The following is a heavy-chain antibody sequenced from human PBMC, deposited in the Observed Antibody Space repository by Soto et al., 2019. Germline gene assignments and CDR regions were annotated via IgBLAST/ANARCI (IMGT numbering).Heavy chain of an antibody. CDR2: IRSSRSYT. V-gene: IGHV3-11*05. Sequence: QAHGKGLEWVAYIRSSRSYTNYADSVKGRFTISRDNAKNSLYLQMNSLRAEDTAVYYCARGRHRYSGYDYVDYWGQGTLVTVSS. CDR3: ARGRHRYSGYDYVDY. D-gene: IGHD5-12*01. J-gene: IGHJ4*02.